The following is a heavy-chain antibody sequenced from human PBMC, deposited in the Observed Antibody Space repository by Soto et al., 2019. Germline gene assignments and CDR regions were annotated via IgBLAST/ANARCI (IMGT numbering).Heavy chain of an antibody. Sequence: TSETLSLTCTVSGGSISSGDHYWSWVRQPPGKGLGWIGYVYYSGTTYYNPSLKSRLSISVDTSKNQFSLNLNSVTAADTAVYYCATYYDSSGPTFDYWGQGTQVTVS. V-gene: IGHV4-30-4*01. D-gene: IGHD3-22*01. CDR3: ATYYDSSGPTFDY. CDR2: VYYSGTT. CDR1: GGSISSGDHY. J-gene: IGHJ4*02.